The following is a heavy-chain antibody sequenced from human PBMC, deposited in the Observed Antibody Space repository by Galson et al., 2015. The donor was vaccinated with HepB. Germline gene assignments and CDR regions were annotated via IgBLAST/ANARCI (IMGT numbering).Heavy chain of an antibody. Sequence: SLRLSCAASGFPFSRYSLHWVRQAPGNGLEWVAVISHDESIEDYGDAVRGRFTISRDKSKNTVYLQMNSLMPEDTAVYYCATGGSYYYDIWGQGTLVTVSS. V-gene: IGHV3-30-3*01. CDR3: ATGGSYYYDI. CDR2: ISHDESIE. CDR1: GFPFSRYS. J-gene: IGHJ4*02. D-gene: IGHD3-22*01.